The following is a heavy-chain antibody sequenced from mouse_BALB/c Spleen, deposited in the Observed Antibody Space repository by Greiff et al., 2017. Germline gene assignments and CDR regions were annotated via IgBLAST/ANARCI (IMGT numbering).Heavy chain of an antibody. CDR2: ISNGGGST. J-gene: IGHJ3*01. Sequence: EVQRVESGGGLVQPGGSLKLSCAASGFTFSSYTMSWVRQTPEKRLERVAYISNGGGSTYYPDTVKGRFTISRDNAKNTLYLQMSSLKSEDTAMYYCARQRGNHWFAYWGQGTLVTVSA. CDR3: ARQRGNHWFAY. V-gene: IGHV5-12-2*01. D-gene: IGHD2-1*01. CDR1: GFTFSSYT.